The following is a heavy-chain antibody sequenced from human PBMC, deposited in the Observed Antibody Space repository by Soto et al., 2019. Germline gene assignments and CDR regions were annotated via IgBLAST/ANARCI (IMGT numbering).Heavy chain of an antibody. CDR1: GFTSSTYS. J-gene: IGHJ6*02. Sequence: PGGSLRLSCVASGFTSSTYSMNWVRQAPGKGLEWVSYISSGSGTIYYADSVKGRFTISRDNAKNSMFLQMNSLRDEDTAVYYCAIARGSGTLYNLDVSGQRSTVPVSS. V-gene: IGHV3-48*02. CDR3: AIARGSGTLYNLDV. D-gene: IGHD3-10*01. CDR2: ISSGSGTI.